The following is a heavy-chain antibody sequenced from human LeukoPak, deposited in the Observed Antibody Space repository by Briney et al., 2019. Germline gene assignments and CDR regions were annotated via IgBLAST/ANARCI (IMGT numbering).Heavy chain of an antibody. CDR3: ARSTVVTLGAFDI. CDR1: GGSISSYY. V-gene: IGHV4-59*08. J-gene: IGHJ3*02. Sequence: SETLSLTCTASGGSISSYYWSWIRQPPGKGLEWIGYIYYSGSTNYNPSLKSRVTISVDTSKNQFSLKLSSVTAADTAVYYCARSTVVTLGAFDIWGQGTMVTVSS. D-gene: IGHD4-23*01. CDR2: IYYSGST.